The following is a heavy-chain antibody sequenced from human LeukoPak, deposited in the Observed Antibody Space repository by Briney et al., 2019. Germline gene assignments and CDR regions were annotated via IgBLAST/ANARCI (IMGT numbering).Heavy chain of an antibody. V-gene: IGHV3-66*01. CDR2: IYSGGST. Sequence: GGSLRLSCAASGFTVSSNYMSWVRQAPGRGLEWVSVIYSGGSTYYADSVKGRFTISRDSSKNTLYLQMNSLRAEDTAVYYCARDPPNRESIVGATTLHAFDIWGQGTMVTVSS. D-gene: IGHD1-26*01. CDR1: GFTVSSNY. CDR3: ARDPPNRESIVGATTLHAFDI. J-gene: IGHJ3*02.